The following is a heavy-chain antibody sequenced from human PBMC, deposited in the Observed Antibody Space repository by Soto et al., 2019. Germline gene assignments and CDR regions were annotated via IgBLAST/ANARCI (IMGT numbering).Heavy chain of an antibody. CDR2: IKSKTDVGTT. V-gene: IGHV3-15*07. CDR3: TTDRGVPAHCSTTSCKPTAGNWGDGFDI. CDR1: GFTFSNAW. J-gene: IGHJ3*02. D-gene: IGHD2-2*01. Sequence: PEGSLRLSCAASGFTFSNAWMNWVRQAPGKGLEWVGRIKSKTDVGTTDYAAPVKGRFTISRDDSKNTLYLQMNSLKTEDTAVYYCTTDRGVPAHCSTTSCKPTAGNWGDGFDIWGQGKMVYVS.